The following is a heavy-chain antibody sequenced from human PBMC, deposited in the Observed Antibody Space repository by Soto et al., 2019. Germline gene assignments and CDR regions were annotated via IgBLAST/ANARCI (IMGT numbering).Heavy chain of an antibody. CDR3: ARQRAVAGLDAFDI. Sequence: SETLSLTCTVSGGSISSGDYYWSWIRQPPGKGLEWIGYIYYSGSTYYNPSLKSRVTISVDTSKNQFSLKLSSVTAADTAVYYCARQRAVAGLDAFDIWGQGTMVTVSS. J-gene: IGHJ3*02. CDR1: GGSISSGDYY. D-gene: IGHD6-19*01. CDR2: IYYSGST. V-gene: IGHV4-30-4*01.